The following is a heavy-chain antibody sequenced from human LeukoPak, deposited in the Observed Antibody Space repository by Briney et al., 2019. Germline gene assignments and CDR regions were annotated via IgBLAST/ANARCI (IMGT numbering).Heavy chain of an antibody. Sequence: GESLKISCKGSGYSFTSYWIGWVRQMPGKGLEWMGIIYPGDSDTRYSPSFQGQVTISADKSISTAYLQWSSLKASDTAMYYCGAIFGVASNAFDIWGQGTMVTVSS. CDR1: GYSFTSYW. V-gene: IGHV5-51*01. J-gene: IGHJ3*02. D-gene: IGHD3-3*01. CDR3: GAIFGVASNAFDI. CDR2: IYPGDSDT.